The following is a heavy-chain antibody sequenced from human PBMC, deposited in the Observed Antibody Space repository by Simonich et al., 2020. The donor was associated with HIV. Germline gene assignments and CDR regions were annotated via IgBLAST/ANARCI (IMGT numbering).Heavy chain of an antibody. CDR2: INPNSGDT. V-gene: IGHV1-2*02. J-gene: IGHJ1*01. CDR1: GYNFTGYY. CDR3: ARAGVRQWLVQYLQH. D-gene: IGHD6-19*01. Sequence: QVQLVQSGAEVKKPGASVKVSCKASGYNFTGYYLHWVQQAPGQGLEWMGWINPNSGDTKSAQHFQGRVTMNRDTSISTAYMELSRLTSDDTAIFYCARAGVRQWLVQYLQHWGQGTLVSVSS.